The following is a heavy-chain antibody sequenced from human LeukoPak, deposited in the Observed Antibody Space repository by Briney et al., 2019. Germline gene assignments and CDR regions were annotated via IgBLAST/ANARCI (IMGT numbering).Heavy chain of an antibody. CDR1: GFTFSSYG. CDR2: ISGSGGST. Sequence: PGGTLRLSCAASGFTFSSYGMSWVRQAPGKGLEWVSAISGSGGSTYYADSVKGRLTISRDNSKNTLYLQMNSLRAEDTAVYYCAKGRSGGSCDFDYWGQGTLVTVSS. V-gene: IGHV3-23*01. J-gene: IGHJ4*02. D-gene: IGHD2-15*01. CDR3: AKGRSGGSCDFDY.